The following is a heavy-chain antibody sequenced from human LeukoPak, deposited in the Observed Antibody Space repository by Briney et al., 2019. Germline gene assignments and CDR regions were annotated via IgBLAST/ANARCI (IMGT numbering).Heavy chain of an antibody. Sequence: PGGSLRLSCAASGFTFSSYAMSWVRQAPGKGLEWVSAISGSGGSTYYADSVKGRFTISRDNSKNTLYLQMNSLRAEDTAVYYCATTSKDSSGSKFGYWGQGTQVTVSS. D-gene: IGHD3-22*01. J-gene: IGHJ4*02. CDR1: GFTFSSYA. CDR3: ATTSKDSSGSKFGY. V-gene: IGHV3-23*01. CDR2: ISGSGGST.